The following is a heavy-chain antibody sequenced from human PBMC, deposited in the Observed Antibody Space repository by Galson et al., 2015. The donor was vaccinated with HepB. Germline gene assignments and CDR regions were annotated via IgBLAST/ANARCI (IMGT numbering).Heavy chain of an antibody. Sequence: SLRLSCAASGFTFSSYAMSWVRQAPGKGLEWVSAISGSGGSTYYADSVKGRFTISRDNSKNTLYLQMNSLRAEDTAVYYCAKDSVRGYYFDYWGQGTLVTVSS. J-gene: IGHJ4*02. CDR2: ISGSGGST. CDR3: AKDSVRGYYFDY. CDR1: GFTFSSYA. V-gene: IGHV3-23*01.